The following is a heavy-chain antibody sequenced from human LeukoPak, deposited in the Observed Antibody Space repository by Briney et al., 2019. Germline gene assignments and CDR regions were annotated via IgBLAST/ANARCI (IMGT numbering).Heavy chain of an antibody. CDR1: GGSISSYY. D-gene: IGHD2-15*01. CDR3: ARVGCSGGSCYLPSWFDP. CDR2: IYTSGST. J-gene: IGHJ5*02. V-gene: IGHV4-4*07. Sequence: SETLSLTCTVSGGSISSYYWSWIRQPAGKGLEWIGRIYTSGSTNYNPSLKSRVTMSVDTSKNQFSLKLSSVTAADTAVYYCARVGCSGGSCYLPSWFDPWGQGTLVTVSS.